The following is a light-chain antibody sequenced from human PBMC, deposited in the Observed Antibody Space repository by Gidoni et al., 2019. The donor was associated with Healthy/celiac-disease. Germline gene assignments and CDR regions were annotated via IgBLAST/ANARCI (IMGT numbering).Light chain of an antibody. V-gene: IGKV3-15*01. J-gene: IGKJ1*01. Sequence: EIVMTQSPATLSVSPGERANLSCRASQSVSSNLAWYQQKPGQAPRLLIYGASTRATGIPARFSGSGSGTEFTLTISSLQSEDFAVYYCQQYNNWRSRTFGQGTKVEIK. CDR1: QSVSSN. CDR3: QQYNNWRSRT. CDR2: GAS.